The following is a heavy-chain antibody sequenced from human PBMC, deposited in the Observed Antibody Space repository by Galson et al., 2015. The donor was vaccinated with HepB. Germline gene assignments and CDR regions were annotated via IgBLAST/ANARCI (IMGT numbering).Heavy chain of an antibody. D-gene: IGHD3-22*01. V-gene: IGHV4-59*01. CDR2: IYYTGSA. CDR1: GGSIRSYY. CDR3: ARGNGIHYDSIGYSPDY. Sequence: ETLSLTCSVAGGSIRSYYWSWIRQPPGKGLEWIGYIYYTGSANYNPSLKSRVTISVDTSKNQFSLKLNSVTAADTAVYYCARGNGIHYDSIGYSPDYWGQGTLVTVSS. J-gene: IGHJ4*02.